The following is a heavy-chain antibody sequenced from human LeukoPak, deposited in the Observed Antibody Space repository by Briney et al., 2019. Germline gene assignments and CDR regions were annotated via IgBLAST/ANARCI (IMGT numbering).Heavy chain of an antibody. Sequence: GGSLRLSCVVSGLTFSTHSMNWVRQAPGKGLEWVSYISSRSTTIYDADSVRGRFTISRDNAKNSLYLQMNSLRAEDTAVYYCARDLSLYCSGGSCYSLNYWGQGTLVTVSS. V-gene: IGHV3-48*04. CDR2: ISSRSTTI. CDR3: ARDLSLYCSGGSCYSLNY. J-gene: IGHJ4*02. CDR1: GLTFSTHS. D-gene: IGHD2-15*01.